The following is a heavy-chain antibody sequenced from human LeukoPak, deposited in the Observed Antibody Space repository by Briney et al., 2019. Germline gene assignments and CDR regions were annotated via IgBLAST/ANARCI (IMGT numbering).Heavy chain of an antibody. J-gene: IGHJ1*01. D-gene: IGHD2-2*01. V-gene: IGHV4-34*01. CDR1: GGSFSGYY. Sequence: KPSETLSLTCAVYGGSFSGYYWSWIRQPPRQGLGGIGEINHSGSTNYNPSLKSRVTISVDTSKNQFSLKLSSVTAADTAVYYCARVLPCSSTSCPFQHWGQGTLVTVSS. CDR3: ARVLPCSSTSCPFQH. CDR2: INHSGST.